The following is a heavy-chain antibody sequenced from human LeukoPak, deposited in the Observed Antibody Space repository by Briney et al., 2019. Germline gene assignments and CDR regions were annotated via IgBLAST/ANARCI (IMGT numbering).Heavy chain of an antibody. D-gene: IGHD3-22*01. CDR3: AKADSSGYYLDAFDI. V-gene: IGHV3-9*01. J-gene: IGHJ3*02. CDR1: GFTFDDYA. CDR2: ISWNSGSI. Sequence: GGSLRLSCAASGFTFDDYAMHWVRQAPGKGLEWVSGISWNSGSIGYADPVKGRFTISRDNAKNSLYLQMNSLRAEDTALYYCAKADSSGYYLDAFDIWGQGTMVTVSS.